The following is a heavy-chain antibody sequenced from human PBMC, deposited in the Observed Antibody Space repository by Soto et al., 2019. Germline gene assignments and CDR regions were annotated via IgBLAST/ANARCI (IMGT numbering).Heavy chain of an antibody. J-gene: IGHJ4*02. CDR1: GFTFSSYW. D-gene: IGHD2-2*01. CDR3: AKSLSAIPGDS. Sequence: EVQLVESGGGLVQSGGSLRLSCAASGFTFSSYWMSWVRQGPGKGPGWVANIKQDGSEKYYVDSVKGRFTISSDNAKNSLYLQMTSLRAEDTAVYHCAKSLSAIPGDSWGQGTLVTVSS. CDR2: IKQDGSEK. V-gene: IGHV3-7*05.